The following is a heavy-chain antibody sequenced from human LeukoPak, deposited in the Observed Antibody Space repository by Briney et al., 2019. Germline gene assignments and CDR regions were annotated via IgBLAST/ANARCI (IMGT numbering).Heavy chain of an antibody. D-gene: IGHD4-17*01. CDR3: AREGYGDYLDY. CDR2: IYYSGST. J-gene: IGHJ4*02. V-gene: IGHV4-4*02. CDR1: GGSISSSNW. Sequence: PSETLSLTCAVSGGSISSSNWWNWVRQPPGKGLEWIGYIYYSGSTNYNPSLKSRVTISVDTSKNQFSLKLSSVTAADTAVYYCAREGYGDYLDYWGQGTLVTVSS.